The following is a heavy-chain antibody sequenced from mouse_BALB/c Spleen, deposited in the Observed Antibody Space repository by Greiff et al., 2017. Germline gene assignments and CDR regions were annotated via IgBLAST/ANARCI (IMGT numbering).Heavy chain of an antibody. CDR2: ISYSGST. Sequence: EVQLQESGPGLVKPSQSLSLTCTVTGYSITSDYAWNWIRQFPGNKLEWMGYISYSGSTSYNPSLKSRISITRDTSKNQFFLQLNSVTTEDTATYYCAMITTRAWFAYWGQGTLVTVSA. J-gene: IGHJ3*01. V-gene: IGHV3-2*02. CDR3: AMITTRAWFAY. D-gene: IGHD2-4*01. CDR1: GYSITSDYA.